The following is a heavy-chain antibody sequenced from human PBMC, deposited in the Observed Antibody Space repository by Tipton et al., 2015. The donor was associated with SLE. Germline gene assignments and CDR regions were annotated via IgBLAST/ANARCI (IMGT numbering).Heavy chain of an antibody. CDR2: INHSGST. CDR3: ARRGAGYCSSTSCYGFYYYYYMDV. CDR1: GGSFSGYY. Sequence: TLSLTCAVYGGSFSGYYWSWIRQPPGKGLEWIGEINHSGSTNYNPSLKSRVTISVDTSKNQFSLKLSSVTAADTAVYYCARRGAGYCSSTSCYGFYYYYYMDVWGKGTTVTVTS. D-gene: IGHD2-2*01. J-gene: IGHJ6*03. V-gene: IGHV4-34*01.